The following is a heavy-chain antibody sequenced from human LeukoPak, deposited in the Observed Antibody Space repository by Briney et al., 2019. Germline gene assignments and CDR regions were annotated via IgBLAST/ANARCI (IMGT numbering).Heavy chain of an antibody. CDR3: ARDFNYYGSGSFPDY. J-gene: IGHJ4*02. V-gene: IGHV1-2*02. CDR2: INPNSGGT. CDR1: GYTFTGYY. Sequence: ASVKVSCKASGYTFTGYYVHWVRQAPGQGLEWMGWINPNSGGTNYAQKFQGRVTMTRDTSISTAYMELSRLRSDDTAVYYCARDFNYYGSGSFPDYWGQGTLVTVSS. D-gene: IGHD3-10*01.